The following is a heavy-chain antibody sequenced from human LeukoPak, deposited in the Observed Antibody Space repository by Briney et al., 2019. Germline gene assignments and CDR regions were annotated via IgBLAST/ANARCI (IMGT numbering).Heavy chain of an antibody. D-gene: IGHD3-22*01. Sequence: SGGSLRLSCAASGFTFSSYWMSWVRQAPGKGLEWVANIKQDGSEKYYVDSVKGRFTISRDNAKNSLYLQMNSLRAEDTAVCYCARMAYYYDSSGSYPYYYYYGMDVWGQGTTVTVSS. J-gene: IGHJ6*02. CDR3: ARMAYYYDSSGSYPYYYYYGMDV. V-gene: IGHV3-7*01. CDR1: GFTFSSYW. CDR2: IKQDGSEK.